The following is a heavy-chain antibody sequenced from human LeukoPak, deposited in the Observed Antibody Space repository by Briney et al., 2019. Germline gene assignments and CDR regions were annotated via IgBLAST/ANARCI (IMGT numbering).Heavy chain of an antibody. J-gene: IGHJ4*02. Sequence: GASVKVSCKASGYTFTMYGISWVRQAPGQGLQWLGWISPRNGNTNYAQDLQGRVTMTTDASTSTAYLELRSLRSDDTATYYCARDLNYVTLGYDILADVGYYFDYWGQGSLVTVSS. CDR1: GYTFTMYG. CDR2: ISPRNGNT. D-gene: IGHD3-9*01. CDR3: ARDLNYVTLGYDILADVGYYFDY. V-gene: IGHV1-18*01.